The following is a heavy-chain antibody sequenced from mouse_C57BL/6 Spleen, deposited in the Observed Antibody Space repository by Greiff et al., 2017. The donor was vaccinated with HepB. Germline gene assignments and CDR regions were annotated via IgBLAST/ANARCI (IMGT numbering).Heavy chain of an antibody. Sequence: LQESGAELVRPGASVKLSCKASGYTFTDYYINWVKQRPGQGLEWIARIYPGSGNTYYNEKFKGKATLTAEKSSSTAYMQLSSLTSEDSAVYFCARPGYSNYGGYWGQGTTLTVSS. CDR2: IYPGSGNT. CDR1: GYTFTDYY. CDR3: ARPGYSNYGGY. V-gene: IGHV1-76*01. J-gene: IGHJ2*01. D-gene: IGHD2-5*01.